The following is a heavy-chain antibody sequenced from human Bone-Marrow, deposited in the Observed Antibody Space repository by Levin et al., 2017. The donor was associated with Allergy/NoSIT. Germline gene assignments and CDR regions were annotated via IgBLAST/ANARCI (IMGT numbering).Heavy chain of an antibody. CDR1: GFTSSKYG. CDR3: ARERQNAFDI. J-gene: IGHJ3*02. V-gene: IGHV3-33*01. Sequence: GGFLRLSCAVSGFTSSKYGMDWVRQAPGKGLEWVAVIWYDGSHKYYADSVKGRFTISRDNSDNKVYLQMDSLSADDTAVYYCARERQNAFDIWGQGTVVTVSS. CDR2: IWYDGSHK.